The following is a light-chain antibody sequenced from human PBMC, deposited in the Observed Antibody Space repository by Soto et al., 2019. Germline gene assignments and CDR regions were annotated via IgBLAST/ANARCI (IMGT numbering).Light chain of an antibody. CDR2: WAS. CDR3: QQYYSSPTWT. Sequence: DIVMTQSPDSLAVSLGERATINCQSSQSVLYSSNNKNYLAWYQQKPGQPPKLLIYWASTRESGVPDRFRGSGSGTDFTLTISSLQAEDVAVYYCQQYYSSPTWTFGQGTKVDSK. V-gene: IGKV4-1*01. J-gene: IGKJ1*01. CDR1: QSVLYSSNNKNY.